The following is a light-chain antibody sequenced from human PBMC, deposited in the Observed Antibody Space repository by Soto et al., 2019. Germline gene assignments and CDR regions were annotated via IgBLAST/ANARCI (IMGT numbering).Light chain of an antibody. CDR2: GNN. Sequence: QSVLSQAPSASGTPGQGVTISCSGSNSNIGSNSVNWYQQLPRTSPKLIIFGNNQRPSGVPDRFSGSQSGTSASLAISGLQSEDEADYYCAAWDDSLNGVVFGGGTKLTVL. J-gene: IGLJ3*02. CDR1: NSNIGSNS. V-gene: IGLV1-44*01. CDR3: AAWDDSLNGVV.